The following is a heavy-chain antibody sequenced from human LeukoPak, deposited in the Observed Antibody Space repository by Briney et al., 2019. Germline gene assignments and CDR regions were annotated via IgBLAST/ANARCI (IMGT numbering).Heavy chain of an antibody. V-gene: IGHV3-66*01. D-gene: IGHD3-22*01. J-gene: IGHJ4*02. CDR3: ARDSDSSGPTFDY. CDR2: IYSGGAT. Sequence: PGGSLRLSCAASGFIVSSNYMSWVRQAPGKGLEWVSVIYSGGATYYADSIKGRFTISRDNSKKTVYLQMNSLRAEDTAVYYCARDSDSSGPTFDYWGQGSLVTVSS. CDR1: GFIVSSNY.